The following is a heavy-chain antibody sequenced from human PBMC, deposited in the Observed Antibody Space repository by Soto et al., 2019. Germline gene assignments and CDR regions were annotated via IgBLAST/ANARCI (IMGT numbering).Heavy chain of an antibody. CDR3: AKSREHGIAAAGTGWYFDL. D-gene: IGHD6-13*01. CDR2: ISGSGGST. V-gene: IGHV3-23*01. J-gene: IGHJ2*01. CDR1: GFTFSSYA. Sequence: EVQLLESGGGLVQPGGSLRLSCAASGFTFSSYAMSWVRQAPGKGLEWVSAISGSGGSTYYADSVKGRFTISRDNSKNTLYLQMNSLRAEDTAVYYCAKSREHGIAAAGTGWYFDLWGRGTLVTVSS.